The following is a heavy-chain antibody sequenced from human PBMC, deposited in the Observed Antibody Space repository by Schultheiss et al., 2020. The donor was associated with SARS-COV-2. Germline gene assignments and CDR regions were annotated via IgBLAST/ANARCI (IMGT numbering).Heavy chain of an antibody. CDR3: AREGSTSSGWPLLDF. D-gene: IGHD6-19*01. CDR2: IIPIFGTA. J-gene: IGHJ4*02. CDR1: GGTFSSYA. Sequence: SVKVSCKASGGTFSSYAISWVRQAPGQGLEWMGGIIPIFGTANYAQKFQGRVTITADESTSTAYMELSSLRSDDTAVYYCAREGSTSSGWPLLDFWGQGTLVTVSS. V-gene: IGHV1-69*13.